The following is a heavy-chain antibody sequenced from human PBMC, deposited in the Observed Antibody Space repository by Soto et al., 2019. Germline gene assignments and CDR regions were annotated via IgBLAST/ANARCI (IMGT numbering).Heavy chain of an antibody. CDR2: ISGSGGSA. J-gene: IGHJ4*02. D-gene: IGHD2-15*01. CDR1: GLNFSSYV. V-gene: IGHV3-23*01. Sequence: GGSLILSCAASGLNFSSYVMHLVRPAPGKGLVWVSPISGSGGSAYYADLLNGRFSISRDNSKNTLYLQMNNLRAEDTAVYYCAKSNCGYRSGGTCSRLDSWGQGTLVTVSS. CDR3: AKSNCGYRSGGTCSRLDS.